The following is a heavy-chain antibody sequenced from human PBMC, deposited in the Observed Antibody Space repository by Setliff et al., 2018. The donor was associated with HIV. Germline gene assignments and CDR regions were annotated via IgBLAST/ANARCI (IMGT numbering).Heavy chain of an antibody. D-gene: IGHD2-15*01. CDR3: AKDGISGGSYPPYYFDY. V-gene: IGHV4-31*03. CDR2: IYYSGST. J-gene: IGHJ4*01. Sequence: SETLSLTCTVSGGSISSGGYYWSWIRQHPGKGLEWIGYIYYSGSTYYNPSLKSRVTISVDTSKNQFPLKLTSVTAADTAVYYCAKDGISGGSYPPYYFDYWGHGTLVTVSS. CDR1: GGSISSGGYY.